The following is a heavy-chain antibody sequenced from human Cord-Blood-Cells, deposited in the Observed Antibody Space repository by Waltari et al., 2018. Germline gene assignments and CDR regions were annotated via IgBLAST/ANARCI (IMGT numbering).Heavy chain of an antibody. J-gene: IGHJ5*02. D-gene: IGHD5-12*01. CDR2: ICHSGST. Sequence: QVQLQESGPGLVKPSETLSLTCTVSGYSISSGYYWGWIRQPPGKGLEWIGSICHSGSTYYNPSLKRRVSISLDTSKTQFSLELTSVPAADTAVYYCARALLFRAARSVDFDPSGQGTLVTVSS. CDR3: ARALLFRAARSVDFDP. CDR1: GYSISSGYY. V-gene: IGHV4-38-2*02.